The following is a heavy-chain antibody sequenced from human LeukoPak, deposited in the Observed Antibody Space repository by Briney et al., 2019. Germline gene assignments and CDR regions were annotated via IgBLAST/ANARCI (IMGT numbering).Heavy chain of an antibody. CDR2: ISYDGSNK. CDR3: ASGPSDSWDSTD. Sequence: GGSLRLSCAASGFTFSSYGMHWVRQAPGKGLEWVAVISYDGSNKYYADSVKGRFTISRDNSKNTLYLQMNSLRAEDTAVYYCASGPSDSWDSTDWGQGTLVTVSS. J-gene: IGHJ4*02. CDR1: GFTFSSYG. D-gene: IGHD2-2*01. V-gene: IGHV3-30*03.